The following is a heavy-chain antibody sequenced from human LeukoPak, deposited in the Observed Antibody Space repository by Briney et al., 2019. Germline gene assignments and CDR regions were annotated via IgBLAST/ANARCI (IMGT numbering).Heavy chain of an antibody. D-gene: IGHD2-15*01. CDR1: GFTFHNYA. J-gene: IGHJ4*02. V-gene: IGHV3-23*01. CDR2: ITHNGDST. CDR3: AKGVRRTCRGSTCYQFDY. Sequence: PGGSLRLSCAASGFTFHNYAVNWVRQAPGKRLEWVSSITHNGDSTYYADSVKGRFTISRDNSRNTLYLQMNSLRAEDTAMYYCAKGVRRTCRGSTCYQFDYWGQGILVTVSS.